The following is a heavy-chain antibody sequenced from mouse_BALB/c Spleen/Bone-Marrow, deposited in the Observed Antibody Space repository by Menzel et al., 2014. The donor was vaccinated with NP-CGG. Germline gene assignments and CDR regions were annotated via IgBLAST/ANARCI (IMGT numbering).Heavy chain of an antibody. CDR2: INPNTDGT. CDR3: ARSRYFDN. J-gene: IGHJ2*01. CDR1: GYTFTDYY. Sequence: VQLKESGPELVKPGTSVKMSCKASGYTFTDYYMMWVRQSRGKSLEWIGHINPNTDGTFYNQKFKGKATLTVDKSSSTAYMQLNSLTSEDSAVYYCARSRYFDNWGQGTTLTVSS. V-gene: IGHV1-26*01. D-gene: IGHD3-3*01.